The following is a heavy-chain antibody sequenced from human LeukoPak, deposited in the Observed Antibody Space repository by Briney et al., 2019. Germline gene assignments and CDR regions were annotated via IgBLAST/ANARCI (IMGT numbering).Heavy chain of an antibody. D-gene: IGHD6-19*01. CDR2: MNPNSGNT. CDR1: GYTFTSYD. CDR3: ARDSGGWRGFDY. J-gene: IGHJ4*02. V-gene: IGHV1-8*02. Sequence: VASVKVSCKASGYTFTSYDINWVRQATGQGLEWMGWMNPNSGNTGYAQKFQGRVTMTRNTSISTAYMELSSLRSEDTAVYYCARDSGGWRGFDYWGQGTLVTVSS.